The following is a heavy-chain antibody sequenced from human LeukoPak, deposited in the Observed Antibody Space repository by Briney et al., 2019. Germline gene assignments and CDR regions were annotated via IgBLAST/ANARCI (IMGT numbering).Heavy chain of an antibody. V-gene: IGHV3-48*01. J-gene: IGHJ4*02. CDR2: ISSSSSTI. Sequence: PGGSLRLSCAASGFTFSSYSMNWVRQAPGKGLEWVSYISSSSSTIYYADSVKGRFTISRDNAKNSLYLQMNSLRAEDTAVYYCARAPKSGGSQRWAPDYWGQGTLVTVSS. CDR1: GFTFSSYS. D-gene: IGHD2-15*01. CDR3: ARAPKSGGSQRWAPDY.